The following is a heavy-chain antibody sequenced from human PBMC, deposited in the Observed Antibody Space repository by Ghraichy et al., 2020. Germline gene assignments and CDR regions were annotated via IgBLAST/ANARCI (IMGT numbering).Heavy chain of an antibody. D-gene: IGHD4-23*01. CDR3: ARPSRVVRFYYYDGMDV. CDR2: ITSSSSFI. Sequence: GGLRLSCVGSGFSFSSYSMNWVRQSPGKRLEWVAYITSSSSFISYADSVKGRFTISRDNAQNSLSLQMNSLTDEDTAVYYCARPSRVVRFYYYDGMDVWGQGTTVTVSS. J-gene: IGHJ6*02. V-gene: IGHV3-48*02. CDR1: GFSFSSYS.